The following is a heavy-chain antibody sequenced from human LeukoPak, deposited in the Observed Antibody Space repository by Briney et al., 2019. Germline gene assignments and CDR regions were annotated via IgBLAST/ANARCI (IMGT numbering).Heavy chain of an antibody. Sequence: SETLSLTCTVSGGSISSDTCYWSWIRQPAGKGLEWIGRMYNSGSTNYNPSLKSRVSISVDTSNNRFSLRLSSVTASDTAVYYCVRERTMVGGADIWGQGTKVTVSS. CDR3: VRERTMVGGADI. J-gene: IGHJ3*02. V-gene: IGHV4-61*02. CDR2: MYNSGST. CDR1: GGSISSDTCY. D-gene: IGHD2-21*01.